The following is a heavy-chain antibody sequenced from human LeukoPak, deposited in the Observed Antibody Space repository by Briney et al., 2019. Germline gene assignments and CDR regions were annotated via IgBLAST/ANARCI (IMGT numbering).Heavy chain of an antibody. Sequence: GGSLRLSCAVSGFSFTNFWMSWVRQAPGRGLEWVANIHPEGNEKYHVESVKGRFTISRDNTKNLLFLQKNGLRVEDTAVYYCARGDAFSGDHWGQGTLVTVSS. CDR2: IHPEGNEK. CDR1: GFSFTNFW. CDR3: ARGDAFSGDH. J-gene: IGHJ4*02. V-gene: IGHV3-7*04.